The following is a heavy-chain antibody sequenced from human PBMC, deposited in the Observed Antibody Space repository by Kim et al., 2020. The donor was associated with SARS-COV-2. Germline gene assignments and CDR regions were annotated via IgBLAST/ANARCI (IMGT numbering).Heavy chain of an antibody. Sequence: SQTLSLTCAISGDSVSSNSAAWNWIRQSPSRGLEWLGRTYYRSKWYNDYALSVNSRITINPDTAKNQFSLQLNAVIPEDTAVYYCTRDLGYHDFWSGYQGGAFDIWGQGTMFTVSS. J-gene: IGHJ3*02. CDR2: TYYRSKWYN. CDR3: TRDLGYHDFWSGYQGGAFDI. V-gene: IGHV6-1*01. CDR1: GDSVSSNSAA. D-gene: IGHD3-3*01.